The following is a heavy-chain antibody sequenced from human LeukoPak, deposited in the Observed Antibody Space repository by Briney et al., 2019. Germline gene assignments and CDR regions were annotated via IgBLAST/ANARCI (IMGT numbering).Heavy chain of an antibody. J-gene: IGHJ4*02. Sequence: SETLSLTCTVSGDSISSYYWSWIRQPAGKGLEWIGRIHPSGSTNYNPSLKSRLTLSVDTSKNQFSLKLSSVTAADTAVYYCARGPPPDFDYWGRGTLVTVSS. V-gene: IGHV4-4*07. CDR2: IHPSGST. CDR1: GDSISSYY. CDR3: ARGPPPDFDY.